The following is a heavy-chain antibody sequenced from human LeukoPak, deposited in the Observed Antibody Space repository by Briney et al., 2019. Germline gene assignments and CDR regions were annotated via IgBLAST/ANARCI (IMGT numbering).Heavy chain of an antibody. Sequence: SETLSLTCAVYGGSLSGYYWSWIRQPPGKGLEWIGEINHSGSTNYNPSLKSRVTISVDTSKNQFSLKLSSVTAADTAVYYCARVSLPNHCSSTSCYVDNWFDPWGQGTLVTVSS. J-gene: IGHJ5*02. CDR1: GGSLSGYY. D-gene: IGHD2-2*01. CDR2: INHSGST. V-gene: IGHV4-34*01. CDR3: ARVSLPNHCSSTSCYVDNWFDP.